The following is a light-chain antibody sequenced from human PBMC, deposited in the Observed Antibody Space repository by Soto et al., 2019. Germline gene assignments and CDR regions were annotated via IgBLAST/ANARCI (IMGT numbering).Light chain of an antibody. J-gene: IGKJ2*01. V-gene: IGKV3-15*01. CDR1: QSVSSN. CDR3: QQYSNWPLT. CDR2: GAS. Sequence: EIVMTQSPATLSVSPGERATLSCRASQSVSSNLAWYQQKPGQAPKLLIYGASTRATGIPARFSVSGSGTEFTLTISSLQSEDFAVYYCQQYSNWPLTFGQGTKLEIK.